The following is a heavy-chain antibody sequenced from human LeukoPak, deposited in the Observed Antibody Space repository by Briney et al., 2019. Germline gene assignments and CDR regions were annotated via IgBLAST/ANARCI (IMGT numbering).Heavy chain of an antibody. V-gene: IGHV4-34*01. D-gene: IGHD3-22*01. CDR3: ARVVTMMGNDP. CDR2: INHSGST. CDR1: GGSFSGYY. Sequence: PSETLSLTCAVYGGSFSGYYWSWIRQPPGKGLEWIGEINHSGSTNYNPSLKSRVTISVDTSKNQFSLKLSSVTAADTAVYYCARVVTMMGNDPWGQGTLVTVSS. J-gene: IGHJ5*02.